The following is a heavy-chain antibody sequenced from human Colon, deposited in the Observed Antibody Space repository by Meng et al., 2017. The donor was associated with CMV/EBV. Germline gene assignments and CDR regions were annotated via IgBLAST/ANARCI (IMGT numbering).Heavy chain of an antibody. Sequence: SCAASGFTFSSYSMNWVRQAPGKGLEWVSSISSSSSYIYYADSVKGRFTISRDNAKNSLYLQMNSLRAEDTAVYYCARSGIVVPHPDYWGQGTLVTVSS. J-gene: IGHJ4*02. CDR3: ARSGIVVPHPDY. CDR1: GFTFSSYS. V-gene: IGHV3-21*01. CDR2: ISSSSSYI. D-gene: IGHD2-2*01.